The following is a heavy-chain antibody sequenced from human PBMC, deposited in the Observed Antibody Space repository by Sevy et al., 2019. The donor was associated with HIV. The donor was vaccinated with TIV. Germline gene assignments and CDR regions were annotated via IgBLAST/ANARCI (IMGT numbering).Heavy chain of an antibody. D-gene: IGHD1-20*01. J-gene: IGHJ3*02. V-gene: IGHV4-39*01. Sequence: SETLSLTCTVSGGSISSSPYYGGWVRQPPGKGLEWIGSMFYSGSTYYNSSLKSRLTISADTSKNQFSLRLSSVTDADTAVYYCAGVYKWSDCGAFDIWGQGTMVTVSS. CDR2: MFYSGST. CDR3: AGVYKWSDCGAFDI. CDR1: GGSISSSPYY.